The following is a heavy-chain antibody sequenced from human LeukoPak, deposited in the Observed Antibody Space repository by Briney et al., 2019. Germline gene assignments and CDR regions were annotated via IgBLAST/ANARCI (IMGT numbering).Heavy chain of an antibody. CDR3: ARAFGSEDAFDI. V-gene: IGHV4-59*01. CDR2: IYYSGST. J-gene: IGHJ3*02. Sequence: SETLSLTCTVSGGSISSYYWSWIRQPPGKGLEWIGYIYYSGSTNYNPSLKSRVTISVDTSKNQFSLKLSSVTAADTAVYYCARAFGSEDAFDIWGQGTMVTVSS. CDR1: GGSISSYY. D-gene: IGHD3-3*01.